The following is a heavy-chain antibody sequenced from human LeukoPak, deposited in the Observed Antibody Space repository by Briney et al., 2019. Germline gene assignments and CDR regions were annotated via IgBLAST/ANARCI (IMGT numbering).Heavy chain of an antibody. CDR1: GFSFTNAW. Sequence: AGGSLILSCVASGFSFTNAWMSWVRQAPGKGLEWVGRIARKTDGGTTDYGAPVKGRFTISRDDSKNTLYLQMNSLKTEDTAVYYCTPHPPLVFSYWGQGTLVTVSS. D-gene: IGHD6-13*01. V-gene: IGHV3-15*04. J-gene: IGHJ4*02. CDR2: IARKTDGGTT. CDR3: TPHPPLVFSY.